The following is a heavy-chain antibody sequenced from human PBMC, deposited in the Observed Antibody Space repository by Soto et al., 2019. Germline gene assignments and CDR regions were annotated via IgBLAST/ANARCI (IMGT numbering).Heavy chain of an antibody. J-gene: IGHJ5*02. CDR2: IIPIFGTR. D-gene: IGHD2-15*01. Sequence: QVQLVQSGAEVKKPGSSVKVSCKASGGTFSNYAITWVRQAPGQGLEWLGRIIPIFGTRDYAQKFQGRVTITADDSTTTAYMELSSLRSDDTAVYYCAKDGGREGYFSNWFDPWGQGTLVTVSS. V-gene: IGHV1-69*15. CDR1: GGTFSNYA. CDR3: AKDGGREGYFSNWFDP.